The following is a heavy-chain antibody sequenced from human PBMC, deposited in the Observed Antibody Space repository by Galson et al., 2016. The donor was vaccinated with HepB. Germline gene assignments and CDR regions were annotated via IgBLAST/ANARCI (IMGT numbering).Heavy chain of an antibody. CDR2: IESTGSPI. CDR1: GFIFSTHN. D-gene: IGHD2-15*01. V-gene: IGHV3-48*02. CDR3: ASDGGFGIHFDS. J-gene: IGHJ4*02. Sequence: SLRLSCAASGFIFSTHNMNWVRQAPGKGLEWVSYIESTGSPIYYADSGKGRFIISRDNAKNSRDLQMNSLRDEDTAVYYCASDGGFGIHFDSWGQGTLVTVSS.